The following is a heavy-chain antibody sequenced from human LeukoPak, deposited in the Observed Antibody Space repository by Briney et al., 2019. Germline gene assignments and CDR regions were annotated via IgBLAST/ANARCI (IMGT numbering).Heavy chain of an antibody. D-gene: IGHD3-9*01. V-gene: IGHV1-8*01. CDR2: MNPNSGNT. Sequence: GASVKVSCKASGYTFTSYDINWVRQATGQGLEWMGWMNPNSGNTGYAQKFQGRVTMTRNTSISTAYMELSSLRSEDTAVYYCARVDYDILTGYYRFYYYGMDVWGQGTTVTVS. CDR3: ARVDYDILTGYYRFYYYGMDV. J-gene: IGHJ6*02. CDR1: GYTFTSYD.